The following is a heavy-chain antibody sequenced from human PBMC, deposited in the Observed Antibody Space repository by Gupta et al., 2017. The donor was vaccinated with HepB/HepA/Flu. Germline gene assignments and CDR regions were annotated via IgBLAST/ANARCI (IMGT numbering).Heavy chain of an antibody. V-gene: IGHV3-48*03. J-gene: IGHJ4*02. Sequence: EVQLVESGGGLVQPGGSLRLSCAAPGFTLSSYEMTWFGQALGKGLEWVSYISSSGSTIYYADSVKGRFTISRDNAKNSLYLQKNSLRAEDTAVYYCARSKYGDYDSGFDYWGQGTLVTVSS. CDR2: ISSSGSTI. CDR3: ARSKYGDYDSGFDY. CDR1: GFTLSSYE. D-gene: IGHD4-17*01.